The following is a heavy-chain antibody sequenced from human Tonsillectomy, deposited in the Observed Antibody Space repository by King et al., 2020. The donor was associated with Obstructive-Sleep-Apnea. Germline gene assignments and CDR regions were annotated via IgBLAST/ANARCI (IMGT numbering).Heavy chain of an antibody. Sequence: VQLVESGGGLVQPGRSLRLSCAASGFTFDDYAMHWVRQASGKGLEWVSGISWNSGNIGYADSVKGRFTISRDNGKSSLYLQMNSLRAEDTALYYCAKAPYSDYINYYYGMDVWGQGTTVTVSS. CDR2: ISWNSGNI. D-gene: IGHD4-11*01. J-gene: IGHJ6*02. CDR1: GFTFDDYA. V-gene: IGHV3-9*01. CDR3: AKAPYSDYINYYYGMDV.